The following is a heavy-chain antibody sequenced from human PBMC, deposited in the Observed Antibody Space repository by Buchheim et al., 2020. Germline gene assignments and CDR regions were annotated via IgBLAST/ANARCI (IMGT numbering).Heavy chain of an antibody. V-gene: IGHV3-21*01. D-gene: IGHD3-3*01. J-gene: IGHJ5*02. CDR3: ARGLTIFGVVNGPFDP. CDR1: GFTFSSYS. CDR2: ISSSSSYI. Sequence: EVQLVESGGGLVKPGGSLRLSCAASGFTFSSYSMNWVRQAPGKGLEWVSSISSSSSYIYYADSVKGRFTISRDNAKNSLYLQMNSLRAEDTAVYYCARGLTIFGVVNGPFDPWGQGTL.